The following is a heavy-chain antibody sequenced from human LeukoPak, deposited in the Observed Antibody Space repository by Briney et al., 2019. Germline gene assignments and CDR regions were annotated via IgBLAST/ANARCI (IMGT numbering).Heavy chain of an antibody. CDR1: GYSISSGYY. D-gene: IGHD2-21*02. J-gene: IGHJ5*02. CDR2: IYHSGST. CDR3: ARDPVGDTDL. V-gene: IGHV4-38-2*02. Sequence: SETLSLTCAVSGYSISSGYYWGWIRQPPGKGLEWIGSIYHSGSTYYNPSLKSRVIISVDTSKNQFSLKLSSVTAADTDVYYCARDPVGDTDLWGQGTRVSVFS.